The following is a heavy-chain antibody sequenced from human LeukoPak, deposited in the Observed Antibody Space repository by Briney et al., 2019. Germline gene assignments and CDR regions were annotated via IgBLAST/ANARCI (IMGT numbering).Heavy chain of an antibody. CDR2: ISGYNGNT. D-gene: IGHD3-16*01. Sequence: GASVKVSSTTPGYTFSRFGISWVRQAPGQGLEWIGWISGYNGNTNYGQKFQGRVTMTTDTSTSTAYMELRSLRSDDMAMYYCARDHLIMVGGVFDYWGQGTQVTVSS. J-gene: IGHJ4*02. CDR3: ARDHLIMVGGVFDY. V-gene: IGHV1-18*03. CDR1: GYTFSRFG.